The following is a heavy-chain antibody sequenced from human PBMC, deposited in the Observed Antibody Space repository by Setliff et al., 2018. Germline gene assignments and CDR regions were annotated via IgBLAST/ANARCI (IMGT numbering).Heavy chain of an antibody. J-gene: IGHJ6*02. V-gene: IGHV1-18*01. CDR3: ASTGYCSSTSCWPYYYYGMDV. Sequence: GASVKVSCKASGYTFTSYGISWVRQAPGQGLEWMGWISAYNGNKNYAQKLQGRVTMTTDTSTSTAYMELSSLRSEDTAVYYCASTGYCSSTSCWPYYYYGMDVWGQGTTVTAP. CDR2: ISAYNGNK. CDR1: GYTFTSYG. D-gene: IGHD2-2*01.